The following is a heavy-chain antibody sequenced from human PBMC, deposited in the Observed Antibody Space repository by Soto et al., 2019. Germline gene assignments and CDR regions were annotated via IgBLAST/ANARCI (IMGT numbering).Heavy chain of an antibody. CDR1: GDTFTDSY. CDR2: VNPSGGHT. Sequence: QVQLMQSGAEVKKPGASVKVSCKASGDTFTDSYIHWVRQAPGQGLEWMGTVNPSGGHTTYAQHFVGRVTMTRDTSTSTLYMELTSLTPDDTAIYYCARGGHVVVVTAALDYWGQGTLVTVSS. CDR3: ARGGHVVVVTAALDY. V-gene: IGHV1-46*01. J-gene: IGHJ4*02. D-gene: IGHD2-21*02.